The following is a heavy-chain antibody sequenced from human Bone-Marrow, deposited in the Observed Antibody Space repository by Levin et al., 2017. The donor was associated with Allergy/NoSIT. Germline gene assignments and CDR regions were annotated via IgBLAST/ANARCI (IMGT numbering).Heavy chain of an antibody. Sequence: LSLPCAASGFSFSSSTMHWVRQAPGKGLEWVSSIRSAGTYIHYADSVKGRFTISRDNANNSVSLEMSSLRGEDTALYYCARGGGSHKGGLDVWGQGTTVTVS. CDR2: IRSAGTYI. J-gene: IGHJ6*02. CDR1: GFSFSSST. CDR3: ARGGGSHKGGLDV. V-gene: IGHV3-21*01. D-gene: IGHD3-10*01.